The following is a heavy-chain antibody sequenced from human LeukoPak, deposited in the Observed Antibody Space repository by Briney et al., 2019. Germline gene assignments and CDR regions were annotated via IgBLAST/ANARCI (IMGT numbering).Heavy chain of an antibody. CDR1: GGSINTANYY. D-gene: IGHD4-17*01. J-gene: IGHJ4*02. CDR3: ARDRYGDFEDY. CDR2: ISYSGTP. V-gene: IGHV4-30-4*08. Sequence: SQTLSLTCNVSGGSINTANYYWTWIRQPPGKGLDWIGYISYSGTPYYNPSLNSRVTISLDTSKNQFSLILNSVTAADTAMYYCARDRYGDFEDYWGQGTLVTVSS.